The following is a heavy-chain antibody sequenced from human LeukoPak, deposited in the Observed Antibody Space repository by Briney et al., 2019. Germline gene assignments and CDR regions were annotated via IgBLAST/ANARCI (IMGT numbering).Heavy chain of an antibody. J-gene: IGHJ6*02. Sequence: PSETLSLTCTVSGGSISSYYWSWIRQPPGKGLEWIGYIYSSGSTNYNPSLKSRVTISVDTSKNQFSLKLSSVTAADTAVYYCARAPGYCSSTSCSYGGDYYYYGMDVWGQGTKVTVSS. D-gene: IGHD2-2*01. V-gene: IGHV4-59*01. CDR2: IYSSGST. CDR3: ARAPGYCSSTSCSYGGDYYYYGMDV. CDR1: GGSISSYY.